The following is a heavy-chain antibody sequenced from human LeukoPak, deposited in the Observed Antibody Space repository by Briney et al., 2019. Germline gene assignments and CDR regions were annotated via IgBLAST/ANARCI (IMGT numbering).Heavy chain of an antibody. Sequence: SQTLSLTCAVSGGSISSGGYSWSWIRQPPGKGLEWIGYIYHSGSTYYNPSLKSRVTISVDGSKNQFSLKLSSVTAADTAVYYCARGLPDYAGRAFDIWGQGTMVTVSS. CDR2: IYHSGST. CDR3: ARGLPDYAGRAFDI. V-gene: IGHV4-30-2*01. CDR1: GGSISSGGYS. D-gene: IGHD4-17*01. J-gene: IGHJ3*02.